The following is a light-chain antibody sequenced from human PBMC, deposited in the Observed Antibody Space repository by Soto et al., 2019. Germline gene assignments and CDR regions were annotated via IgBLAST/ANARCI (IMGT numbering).Light chain of an antibody. V-gene: IGKV3-20*01. CDR3: QQYGNSPWT. J-gene: IGKJ1*01. CDR2: GAS. CDR1: QIVSKND. Sequence: EIVLTQSPGTLSLSPGERGTLSCRASQIVSKNDLAWYQQKPGQSPRIHIYGASNRAPDIPDRFSGSESGTEFTLTISRVEPEDSAVYYCQQYGNSPWTFGQGTKVEIK.